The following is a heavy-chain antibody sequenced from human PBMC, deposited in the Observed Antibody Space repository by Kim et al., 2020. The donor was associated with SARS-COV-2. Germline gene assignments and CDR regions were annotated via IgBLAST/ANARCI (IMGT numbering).Heavy chain of an antibody. CDR1: GGSISSGGYY. Sequence: SETLSLTCTVSGGSISSGGYYWSWIRQHPGKGLEWIGYIYYSGSTYYNPSLKSRVTISVDTSKNQFSLKLSSVTAADTAVYYCAREGGGLLTSWGQGTLVSVSS. CDR2: IYYSGST. D-gene: IGHD3-16*01. J-gene: IGHJ4*02. CDR3: AREGGGLLTS. V-gene: IGHV4-31*03.